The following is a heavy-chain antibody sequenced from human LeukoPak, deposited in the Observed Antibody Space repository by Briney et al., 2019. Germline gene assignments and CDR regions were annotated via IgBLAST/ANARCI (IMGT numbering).Heavy chain of an antibody. D-gene: IGHD3-22*01. CDR1: GGSISSGDYY. V-gene: IGHV4-30-4*01. CDR2: IYYSGST. CDR3: ASHYDSSGPTGDPFDY. J-gene: IGHJ4*02. Sequence: SQTLSLTCTVSGGSISSGDYYWSWIRQPPGKGLEWIGYIYYSGSTYYNPSLKSRVTISVDTSKNQFSLKLSSVTAADTAVYYCASHYDSSGPTGDPFDYWGQGTLVTVSS.